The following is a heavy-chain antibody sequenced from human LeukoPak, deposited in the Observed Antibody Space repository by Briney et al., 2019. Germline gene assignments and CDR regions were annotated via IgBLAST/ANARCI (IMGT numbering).Heavy chain of an antibody. CDR1: GFTFSSYE. Sequence: GGSLRLSCAASGFTFSSYEMNWVRQAPGKGLEWVSAISGSGGSTYYADSVKGRFTISRDNSKNTLYLQMNSLRAEDTAVYYCAKFLVRGSGYWGQGTLVTVSS. J-gene: IGHJ4*02. V-gene: IGHV3-23*01. CDR2: ISGSGGST. D-gene: IGHD5-12*01. CDR3: AKFLVRGSGY.